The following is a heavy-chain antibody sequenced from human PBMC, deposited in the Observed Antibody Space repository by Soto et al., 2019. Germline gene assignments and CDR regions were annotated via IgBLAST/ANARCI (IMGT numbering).Heavy chain of an antibody. V-gene: IGHV4-59*01. CDR3: ARDSSSREAFDI. J-gene: IGHJ3*02. Sequence: ETLSLTCTVSGGSIRSYYWSWIRQPPGKGLEWIGYIYYSGSTNYNTSLKSRVTISVDTSKNQFSLKLSSVTAADTAVYYCARDSSSREAFDIWGQGTTVTVSS. D-gene: IGHD6-13*01. CDR2: IYYSGST. CDR1: GGSIRSYY.